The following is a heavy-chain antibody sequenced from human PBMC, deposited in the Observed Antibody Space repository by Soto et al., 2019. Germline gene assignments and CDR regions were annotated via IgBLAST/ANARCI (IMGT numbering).Heavy chain of an antibody. CDR1: GFTFGDFY. CDR2: ITKTGTTI. V-gene: IGHV3-11*01. CDR3: ARPNWNSRGGVYNL. J-gene: IGHJ4*02. D-gene: IGHD3-16*01. Sequence: PGGALRLSCTASGFTFGDFYMMWFRQAPGRGLEWISYITKTGTTIYHADPVKGRFSVSRDNARSSLYLQMNSLRAEDTAVYYFARPNWNSRGGVYNLWGQGTLVTVSS.